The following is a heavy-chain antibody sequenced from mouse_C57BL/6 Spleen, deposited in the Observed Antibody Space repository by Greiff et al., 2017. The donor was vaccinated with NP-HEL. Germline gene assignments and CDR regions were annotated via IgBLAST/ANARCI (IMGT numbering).Heavy chain of an antibody. V-gene: IGHV1-62-2*01. Sequence: VQLQQSGAELVKPGASVKLSCKASGYTFTEYTIHWVKQRSGQGLEWIGWFYPGSGSIKYNEKFKNKATLTADKSSSTVYMELSRMTSAYYAVYLCERHEGNDYDERPVWFAYWGQGTLVTVSA. CDR2: FYPGSGSI. D-gene: IGHD2-4*01. J-gene: IGHJ3*01. CDR3: ERHEGNDYDERPVWFAY. CDR1: GYTFTEYT.